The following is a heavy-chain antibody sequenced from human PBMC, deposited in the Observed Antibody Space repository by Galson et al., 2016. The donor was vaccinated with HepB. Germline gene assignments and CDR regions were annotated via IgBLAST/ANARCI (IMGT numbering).Heavy chain of an antibody. V-gene: IGHV3-23*01. D-gene: IGHD3-9*01. CDR3: AKGGYFDTTGYFDY. J-gene: IGHJ4*02. CDR1: GFSFANYA. CDR2: IRGSGHII. Sequence: SLRLSCAASGFSFANYAMSWVRQTPGKGQEWVAAIRGSGHIIYYADSVKGRFTVSRDNSERTLFLEMNSLRAEDTAAYYCAKGGYFDTTGYFDYWGQGTLVTVSS.